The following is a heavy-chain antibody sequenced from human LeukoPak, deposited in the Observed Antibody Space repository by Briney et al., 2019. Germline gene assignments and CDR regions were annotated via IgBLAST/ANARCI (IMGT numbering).Heavy chain of an antibody. J-gene: IGHJ4*02. CDR3: AKDLPAAYFDY. Sequence: GRSLRLSCAASGFTFSNYGMHWVRQAPGKGLEWVAFVRSDGGIKYYADSVKGRFTISRDNSRTTLHLQMNSLRAEDTAVYHCAKDLPAAYFDYWGQGTLVTVPS. D-gene: IGHD2-2*01. CDR2: VRSDGGIK. CDR1: GFTFSNYG. V-gene: IGHV3-30*02.